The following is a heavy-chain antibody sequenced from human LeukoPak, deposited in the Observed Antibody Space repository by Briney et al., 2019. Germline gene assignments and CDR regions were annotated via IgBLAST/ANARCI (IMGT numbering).Heavy chain of an antibody. J-gene: IGHJ3*02. Sequence: SETLSLTCTVSGGSISSSSYCWGWIRQPPGKGLEWIGSIFYSGTTLYNPSLTSRVTISVDTSKNQFSLRLNSVTAADTAVYYCARQLGAYSYPFDIWGQGTKVTVSS. V-gene: IGHV4-39*01. CDR1: GGSISSSSYC. CDR3: ARQLGAYSYPFDI. D-gene: IGHD3-16*01. CDR2: IFYSGTT.